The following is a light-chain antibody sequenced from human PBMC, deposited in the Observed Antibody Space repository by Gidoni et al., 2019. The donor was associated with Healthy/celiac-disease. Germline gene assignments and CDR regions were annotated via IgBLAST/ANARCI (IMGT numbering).Light chain of an antibody. CDR1: SSNIGSNS. J-gene: IGLJ2*01. CDR2: RTN. V-gene: IGLV1-47*01. CDR3: AAWDASLSVVG. Sequence: SVLTQPPSASGTTGQSVTISCSGRSSNIGSNSVYWYQQLPGTAPKLLIYRTNQRPSGVPDRLSGSKSGTSASRAISDLRSEDEADYYCAAWDASLSVVGFGGGTKLTVL.